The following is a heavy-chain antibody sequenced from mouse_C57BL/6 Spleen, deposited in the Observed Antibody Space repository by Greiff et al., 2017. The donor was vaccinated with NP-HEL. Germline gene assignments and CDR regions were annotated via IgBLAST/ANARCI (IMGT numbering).Heavy chain of an antibody. CDR1: GYSFTSYY. V-gene: IGHV1-66*01. D-gene: IGHD2-5*01. CDR2: IYPGSGNT. Sequence: VQLQQSGPELVKPGASVKISCKASGYSFTSYYIHWVKQRPGQGLEWIGWIYPGSGNTKYNEKFKGKATLTADTSSSTAYMQLSSLTSEDSAVYYGARAYYSNYVGVDWFAYWGQGTLVTVSA. J-gene: IGHJ3*01. CDR3: ARAYYSNYVGVDWFAY.